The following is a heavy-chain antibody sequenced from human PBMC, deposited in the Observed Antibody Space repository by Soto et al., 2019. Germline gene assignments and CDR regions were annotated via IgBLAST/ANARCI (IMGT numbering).Heavy chain of an antibody. CDR3: ARPNKLLWFGELPYPPDY. J-gene: IGHJ4*02. CDR1: GYTFTSYG. Sequence: ASVKVSFKASGYTFTSYGISWLRHAPGQGLEWMGWISAYNGNTNYAQKLQGRVTMTTDTSTSTAYMELRSLRSDDTAVYYCARPNKLLWFGELPYPPDYWGQGTLVTVSS. CDR2: ISAYNGNT. D-gene: IGHD3-10*01. V-gene: IGHV1-18*04.